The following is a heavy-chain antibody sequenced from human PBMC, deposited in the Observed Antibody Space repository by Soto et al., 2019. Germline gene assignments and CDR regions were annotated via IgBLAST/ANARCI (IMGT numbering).Heavy chain of an antibody. Sequence: QAQLVESGGGVVQPGRSLRLSCAASGLPFTASGMHWVRQAPGKGLEWVAMIWSDGSKEYYADSVKGLFTITRDNSKNMIFLQMDSLRAEDTAVYYCARDKGTTCLDTWGQGNMVTVSS. CDR1: GLPFTASG. V-gene: IGHV3-33*01. D-gene: IGHD1-26*01. J-gene: IGHJ5*02. CDR2: IWSDGSKE. CDR3: ARDKGTTCLDT.